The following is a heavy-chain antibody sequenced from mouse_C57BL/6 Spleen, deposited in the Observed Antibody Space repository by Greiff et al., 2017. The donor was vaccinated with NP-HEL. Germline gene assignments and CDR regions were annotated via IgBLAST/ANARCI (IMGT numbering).Heavy chain of an antibody. J-gene: IGHJ2*01. CDR1: GFTFTDYY. CDR3: ARYKAHYFDY. CDR2: IRNKANGYTT. V-gene: IGHV7-3*01. Sequence: EVKVVESGGGLVQPGGSLSLSCAASGFTFTDYYMSWVRQPPGKALEWLGFIRNKANGYTTEYSASVKGWFTISRDNSESILYLQMNALRAEDSATYYCARYKAHYFDYWGQGTTLTVSS.